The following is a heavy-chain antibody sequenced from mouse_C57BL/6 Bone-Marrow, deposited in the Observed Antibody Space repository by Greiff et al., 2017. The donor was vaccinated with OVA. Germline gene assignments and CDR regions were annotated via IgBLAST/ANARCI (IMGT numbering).Heavy chain of an antibody. CDR2: INPGSGGT. V-gene: IGHV1-54*01. J-gene: IGHJ3*01. D-gene: IGHD1-1*01. CDR1: GYAFTNYL. CDR3: ARDYYGRGGFAY. Sequence: VQLQQSGAELVRPGTSVKVSCKASGYAFTNYLIEWVKQRPGQGLEWIGVINPGSGGTNYNEKFKGKATLTADKSSSTAYMQLSSLTSEDSAVYFCARDYYGRGGFAYWGQGTLVTVSA.